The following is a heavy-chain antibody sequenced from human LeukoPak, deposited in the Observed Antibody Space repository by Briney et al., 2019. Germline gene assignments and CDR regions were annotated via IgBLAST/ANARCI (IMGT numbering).Heavy chain of an antibody. Sequence: PGGSLRLSCVASGFTFSSNCMSWVRQAPGKGLEWVSIIYNDGSTFYADSVKGRFTISRDNSKNTLYLQMNSLRAEDTAVYYCAASLPNIVVVPATKGPFGYWGQGTLVTVSS. CDR2: IYNDGST. CDR3: AASLPNIVVVPATKGPFGY. CDR1: GFTFSSNC. V-gene: IGHV3-53*01. D-gene: IGHD2-2*01. J-gene: IGHJ4*02.